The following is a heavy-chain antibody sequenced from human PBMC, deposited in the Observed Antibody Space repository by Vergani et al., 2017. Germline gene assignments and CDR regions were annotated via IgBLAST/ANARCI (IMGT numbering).Heavy chain of an antibody. Sequence: QLQLQESGPGLVKPSETLSLPCTVSGGSISSSSYYWGWIRQPPGKGLEWIGSIYYSGSTYYNPSLKSRVTISVDTSKNQFSLKLSSVTAADTAVYYCAREKVHIVVVTAIRWFDPWGQGTLVTVSS. CDR3: AREKVHIVVVTAIRWFDP. CDR2: IYYSGST. CDR1: GGSISSSSYY. J-gene: IGHJ5*02. V-gene: IGHV4-39*07. D-gene: IGHD2-21*02.